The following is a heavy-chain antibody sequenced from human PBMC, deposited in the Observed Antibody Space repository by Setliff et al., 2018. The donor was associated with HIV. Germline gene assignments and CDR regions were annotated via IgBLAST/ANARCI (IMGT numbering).Heavy chain of an antibody. CDR1: GGSVSSYH. D-gene: IGHD1-26*01. CDR2: LYYSGST. V-gene: IGHV4-59*02. J-gene: IGHJ6*03. CDR3: ARAMGANWSYYYYMDV. Sequence: SETLSLTCTVSGGSVSSYHWTWIRQPPGKGLEWIGYLYYSGSTYYNPSLKSRVTISIDTSKKQLSLKLNSVAAADTAVYYCARAMGANWSYYYYMDVWGKGTTVTVS.